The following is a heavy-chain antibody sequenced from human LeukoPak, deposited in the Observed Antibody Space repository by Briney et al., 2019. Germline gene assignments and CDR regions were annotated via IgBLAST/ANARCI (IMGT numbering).Heavy chain of an antibody. Sequence: GGSLRLSCAASGFTFSSYSMNWVRQAPGKGLEWVSSISSTSTYMYYADSVKGRFTISRDNAKKSLYLQMNSLRAEDTAVYYCATLVGGSSWLNDYWGQGTLVTVSS. CDR2: ISSTSTYM. CDR3: ATLVGGSSWLNDY. CDR1: GFTFSSYS. J-gene: IGHJ4*02. V-gene: IGHV3-21*01. D-gene: IGHD6-13*01.